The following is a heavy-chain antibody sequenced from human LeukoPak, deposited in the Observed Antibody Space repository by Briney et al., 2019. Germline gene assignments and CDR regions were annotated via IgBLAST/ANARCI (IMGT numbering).Heavy chain of an antibody. V-gene: IGHV1-8*03. D-gene: IGHD2-2*01. CDR1: GYTFTSYD. CDR3: ARLYCSSTSCYGTYYFDY. CDR2: MNPNSGNT. Sequence: ASVKVSCKASGYTFTSYDINWVRQATGQGLEWMGWMNPNSGNTGYAQKFQGRVTITRNTSISTAYMELSSLRSEDTAVYYCARLYCSSTSCYGTYYFDYWGQGTLVTVSS. J-gene: IGHJ4*02.